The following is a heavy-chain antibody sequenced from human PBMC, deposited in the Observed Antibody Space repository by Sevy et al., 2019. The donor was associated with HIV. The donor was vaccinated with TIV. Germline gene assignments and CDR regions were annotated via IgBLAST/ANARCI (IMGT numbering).Heavy chain of an antibody. CDR1: GYTHTKLS. D-gene: IGHD3-22*01. CDR3: AAAREYYEDSSGYLDY. J-gene: IGHJ4*02. CDR2: FDPEDGET. Sequence: ASVKVSCKVSGYTHTKLSMHWVRRAPGKGLEWMGRFDPEDGETIFAQKFQGRVTMTEDTSTDTAYMELSSLRSEDTAVYYCAAAREYYEDSSGYLDYWGQRTLVTVSS. V-gene: IGHV1-24*01.